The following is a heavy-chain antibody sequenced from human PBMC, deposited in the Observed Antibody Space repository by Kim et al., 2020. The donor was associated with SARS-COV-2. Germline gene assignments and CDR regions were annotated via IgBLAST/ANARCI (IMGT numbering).Heavy chain of an antibody. Sequence: GGSLRLSCAASGFTFDDYAMHWVRQAPGKGLEWVSGISWNSGSIGYADSVKGRFTISRDNAKNSLYLQMNSLRAEDTSLYYCAKDMGLRDGYNYSTFDIWGQGTMVTVSS. D-gene: IGHD5-12*01. J-gene: IGHJ3*02. V-gene: IGHV3-9*01. CDR2: ISWNSGSI. CDR1: GFTFDDYA. CDR3: AKDMGLRDGYNYSTFDI.